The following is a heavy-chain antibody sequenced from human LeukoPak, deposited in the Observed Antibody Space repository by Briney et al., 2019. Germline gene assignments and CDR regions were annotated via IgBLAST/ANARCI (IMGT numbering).Heavy chain of an antibody. CDR3: ARDRVGSGWPRPWYFEF. D-gene: IGHD6-19*01. Sequence: ASVKVSCKPSGYTFTGYYLHWVRQAPGQGLEWMGRINPNTGATIYAEKFQGRVTMTRDTSIDTANMEMRSLRSYDRAVYYCARDRVGSGWPRPWYFEFWGQGTLITVSS. J-gene: IGHJ4*02. CDR1: GYTFTGYY. CDR2: INPNTGAT. V-gene: IGHV1-2*06.